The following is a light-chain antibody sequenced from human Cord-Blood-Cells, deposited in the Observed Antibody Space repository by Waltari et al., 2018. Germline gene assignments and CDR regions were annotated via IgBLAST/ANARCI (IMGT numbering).Light chain of an antibody. CDR2: DVI. V-gene: IGLV2-14*01. Sequence: QSALTQPASVSGSPGQSTTLHCTGTSSDVGGYNLVSWYQQHPGKAPKLMIYDVINRPSGVSNRFSGSKSGNTASLTISGLQAEDEADYYCSSYTSSSKYVFGTGTKVTVL. J-gene: IGLJ1*01. CDR3: SSYTSSSKYV. CDR1: SSDVGGYNL.